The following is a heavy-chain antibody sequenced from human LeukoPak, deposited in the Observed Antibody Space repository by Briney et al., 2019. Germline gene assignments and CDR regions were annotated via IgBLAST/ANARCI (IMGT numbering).Heavy chain of an antibody. Sequence: PSETLSLTCTVSGGSISSGSYYWSWIRQPAGKGLEWIGRIYTSGSTNYNPSLKSRVAISVDTSKNQFSLKLSSVTAADTAVYYCARQLLFPYSSSWIDPWGQGTLVTVSS. D-gene: IGHD6-6*01. J-gene: IGHJ5*02. CDR3: ARQLLFPYSSSWIDP. CDR2: IYTSGST. V-gene: IGHV4-61*02. CDR1: GGSISSGSYY.